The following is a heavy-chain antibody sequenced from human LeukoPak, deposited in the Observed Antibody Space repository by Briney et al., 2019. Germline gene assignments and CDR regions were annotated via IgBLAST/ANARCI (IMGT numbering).Heavy chain of an antibody. CDR2: IYNIGAT. CDR3: AREPEY. D-gene: IGHD1-14*01. Sequence: AETLSLTCSVSGVSFSTYYWTWIRQPPGKGLEWIGCIYNIGATYYNPSCKGRVTISVDSSKNQFSLKLTSVTAADTAIYFCAREPEYWGQGALVTVSS. J-gene: IGHJ1*01. CDR1: GVSFSTYY. V-gene: IGHV4-59*01.